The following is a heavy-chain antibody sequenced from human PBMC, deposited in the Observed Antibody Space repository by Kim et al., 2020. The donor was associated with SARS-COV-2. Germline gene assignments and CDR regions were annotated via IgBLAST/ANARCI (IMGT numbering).Heavy chain of an antibody. CDR2: IYYSGST. J-gene: IGHJ6*01. Sequence: SETLSLTCTVSGGSISSSSYYWGWIRQPPGKGLEWIGSIYYSGSTYYNPSLKSRVTISVDTSKNQFSLNLSSVTAPDTAVYYFSSPTVPQTYYYGMDAWG. D-gene: IGHD4-17*01. V-gene: IGHV4-39*01. CDR1: GGSISSSSYY. CDR3: SSPTVPQTYYYGMDA.